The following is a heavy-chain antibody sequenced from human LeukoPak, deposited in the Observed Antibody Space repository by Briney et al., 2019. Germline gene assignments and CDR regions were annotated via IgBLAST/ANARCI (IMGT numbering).Heavy chain of an antibody. CDR3: ASYSSSTLNFDY. CDR2: IYYSGST. Sequence: PSETLSLTCTVSGGSISSYYWSWIRQPPGKGLEWIGYIYYSGSTNYNPSLKSRVTISVDTSKNQFSLKLSSVTAADTAVYYCASYSSSTLNFDYWGQGTLVTVSS. D-gene: IGHD6-6*01. J-gene: IGHJ4*02. V-gene: IGHV4-59*01. CDR1: GGSISSYY.